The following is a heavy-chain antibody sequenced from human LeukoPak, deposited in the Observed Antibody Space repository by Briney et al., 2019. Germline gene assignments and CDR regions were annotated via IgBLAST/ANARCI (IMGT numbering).Heavy chain of an antibody. D-gene: IGHD6-19*01. V-gene: IGHV3-23*01. J-gene: IGHJ4*02. CDR2: ISGSGGST. Sequence: GRSLRLSCAASGFTFSNFDMHWVRQAPGEGLEWVSAISGSGGSTYYADSVKGRFTISRDNSKNTLYLQINSLRAEDTAVYYCAKRGSSGWYVPAGIDYWGQGTLVTVSS. CDR1: GFTFSNFD. CDR3: AKRGSSGWYVPAGIDY.